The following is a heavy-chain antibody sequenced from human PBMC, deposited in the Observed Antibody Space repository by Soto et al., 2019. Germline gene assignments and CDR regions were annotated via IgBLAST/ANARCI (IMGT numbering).Heavy chain of an antibody. J-gene: IGHJ4*02. CDR2: MNPNSGNT. Sequence: ASVKVSCKASGYTFTSYDTNWVRQASGQGLEWMGWMNPNSGNTGYAQKFQGRVTMTRNTSISTAYMELSSLRSEDTAVYYCARAHYYDSTGYHFDYWGQGTLVTVSS. CDR1: GYTFTSYD. V-gene: IGHV1-8*01. D-gene: IGHD3-22*01. CDR3: ARAHYYDSTGYHFDY.